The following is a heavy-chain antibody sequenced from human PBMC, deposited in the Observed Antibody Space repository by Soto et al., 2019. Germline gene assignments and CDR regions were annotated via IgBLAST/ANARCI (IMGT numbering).Heavy chain of an antibody. CDR3: AREDTTGAFDI. V-gene: IGHV1-18*04. J-gene: IGHJ3*02. CDR2: ISAYNGDT. D-gene: IGHD1-26*01. CDR1: GYTFTNYG. Sequence: GASVKVSCKASGYTFTNYGITWVRQAPGQGLEWMGWISAYNGDTHYTQRLQGRVTMTTDTSTSTAYMELRGLRSDDTAVYYCAREDTTGAFDIWGQGTMVTVSS.